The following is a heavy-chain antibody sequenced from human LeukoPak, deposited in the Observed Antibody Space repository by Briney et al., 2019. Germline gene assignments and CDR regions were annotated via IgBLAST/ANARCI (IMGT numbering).Heavy chain of an antibody. CDR2: IYYSGST. CDR1: GGSISSYY. V-gene: IGHV4-59*12. Sequence: SETLSLTCTVSGGSISSYYWSWIRQPPGKGLEWIGYIYYSGSTNYNPSLKSRVTISVDTSKNQFSLKLSSVTAADTAVYYCARGLTASGYDTLDYWGQGTLVTVSS. D-gene: IGHD5-12*01. J-gene: IGHJ4*02. CDR3: ARGLTASGYDTLDY.